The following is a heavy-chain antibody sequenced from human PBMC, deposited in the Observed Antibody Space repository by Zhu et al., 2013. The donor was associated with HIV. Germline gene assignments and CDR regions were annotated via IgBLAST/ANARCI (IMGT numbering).Heavy chain of an antibody. Sequence: QVQLVQSGAEVKKPGASVKVSCKASGYTFTFYGITWVRQVPGQGLEWMGWINPNSGGTNYAQKFQGRVTMTRDTSISTAYMELSRLRSDDTAVYYCAKDRAGVVVPVARWFDPWGQGTLVTVSS. CDR2: INPNSGGT. V-gene: IGHV1-2*02. J-gene: IGHJ5*02. D-gene: IGHD2-2*01. CDR1: GYTFTFYG. CDR3: AKDRAGVVVPVARWFDP.